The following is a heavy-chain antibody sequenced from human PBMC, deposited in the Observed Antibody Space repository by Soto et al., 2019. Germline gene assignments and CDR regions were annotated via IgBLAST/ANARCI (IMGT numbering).Heavy chain of an antibody. Sequence: QVQLQESGPGLVKPSQTLSLTCTVSGGSISSGGYYWSWIRQHPGKGLEWIGYIYYSGSTYYNPSLNSRVTRSVDTSKDQFSLKLISVTAADTAVYYCARVFGFGGMDVWGQGTTVTVSS. V-gene: IGHV4-31*03. CDR1: GGSISSGGYY. D-gene: IGHD3-10*01. J-gene: IGHJ6*02. CDR3: ARVFGFGGMDV. CDR2: IYYSGST.